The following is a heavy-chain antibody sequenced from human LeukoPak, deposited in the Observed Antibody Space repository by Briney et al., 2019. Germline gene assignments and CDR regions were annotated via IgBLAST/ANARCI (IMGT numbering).Heavy chain of an antibody. V-gene: IGHV3-20*04. J-gene: IGHJ4*02. CDR2: INWNGGRT. CDR1: GFTFGDYG. D-gene: IGHD2-21*02. Sequence: GGSLRLSCAASGFTFGDYGMSWVRQAPGKGLEWVSGINWNGGRTGYVDSVKGRFTISRDNAKNSLYLQMNSLRDEDTAVYYCARTHCGGDCYPNFYYWGQGTLVTVSS. CDR3: ARTHCGGDCYPNFYY.